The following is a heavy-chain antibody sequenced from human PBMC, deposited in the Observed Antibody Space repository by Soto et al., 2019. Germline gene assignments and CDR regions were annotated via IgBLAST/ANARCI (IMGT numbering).Heavy chain of an antibody. J-gene: IGHJ4*02. CDR3: AREFAPGSPNYDY. D-gene: IGHD2-21*01. CDR2: FTRAGGT. Sequence: PGGSLRLSCAAAGFTFSNYAMSWVRQSPGNGLEWVSTFTRAGGTHYADSVKGRFTISRDNSNNMLLPQMNSLRAEDTALYYCAREFAPGSPNYDYRGLGTLVTVSS. CDR1: GFTFSNYA. V-gene: IGHV3-23*01.